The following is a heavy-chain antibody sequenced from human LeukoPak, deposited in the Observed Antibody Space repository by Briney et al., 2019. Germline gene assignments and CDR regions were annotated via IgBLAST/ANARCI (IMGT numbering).Heavy chain of an antibody. D-gene: IGHD6-25*01. Sequence: PSETLSLTCTVSGGSISSYYWSWIRQPAGKGLEWIGRIYTSGSTNYNPSLKSRVTISVDTSKNQFSLKLNSVTAADTAFYYCARDSSATQSFDYWGQGTLVTVSS. V-gene: IGHV4-4*07. CDR1: GGSISSYY. CDR2: IYTSGST. J-gene: IGHJ4*02. CDR3: ARDSSATQSFDY.